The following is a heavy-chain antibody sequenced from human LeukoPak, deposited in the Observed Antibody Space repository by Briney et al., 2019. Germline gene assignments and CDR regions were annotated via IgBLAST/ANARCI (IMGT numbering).Heavy chain of an antibody. CDR1: GYTFTSYA. V-gene: IGHV7-4-1*02. J-gene: IGHJ4*02. CDR2: INTNTGSP. D-gene: IGHD2-15*01. Sequence: ASVKVSCKASGYTFTSYAMNWVRQAPGQGLEWMGWINTNTGSPTYAQGFTGRFVFSLDTSVSTAYLQISSLKAEDTAVYYCARTCCSGGSCYQSDYWGQGTLVTVSS. CDR3: ARTCCSGGSCYQSDY.